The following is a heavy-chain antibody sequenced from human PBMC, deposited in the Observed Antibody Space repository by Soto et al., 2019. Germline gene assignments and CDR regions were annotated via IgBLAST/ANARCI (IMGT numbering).Heavy chain of an antibody. CDR3: ARGGDTMVRGVIIYYFYGMDV. CDR1: GYSISSGYY. Sequence: SETLSLTCTVSGYSISSGYYWGWIRQPPGKGLEWIGSIHHSGSTYYNPSLKSRVTIALDTSRNQFSLRLSSVTAADTAVYFCARGGDTMVRGVIIYYFYGMDVWGQGTTVTVSS. D-gene: IGHD3-10*01. J-gene: IGHJ6*02. V-gene: IGHV4-38-2*02. CDR2: IHHSGST.